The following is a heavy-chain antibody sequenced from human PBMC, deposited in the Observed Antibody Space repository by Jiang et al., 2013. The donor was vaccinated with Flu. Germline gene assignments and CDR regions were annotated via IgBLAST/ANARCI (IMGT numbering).Heavy chain of an antibody. CDR1: GYTFTSYY. V-gene: IGHV1-46*01. D-gene: IGHD6-13*01. CDR2: INPSGGST. Sequence: SGYTFTSYYMHWVRQAPGQGLEWMGIINPSGGSTSYAQKFQGRVTMTRDTSTSTVYMELSSLRSEDTAVYYCASRYSSSWGWFDPWGQGTLVTVSS. CDR3: ASRYSSSWGWFDP. J-gene: IGHJ5*02.